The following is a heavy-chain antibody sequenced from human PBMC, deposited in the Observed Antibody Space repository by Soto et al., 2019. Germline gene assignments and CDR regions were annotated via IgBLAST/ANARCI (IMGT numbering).Heavy chain of an antibody. CDR3: ARDNPFNYAGFDV. CDR2: MNAKSGDT. J-gene: IGHJ6*02. V-gene: IGHV1-8*01. D-gene: IGHD3-16*01. CDR1: GYTFSDFD. Sequence: QAHLEQSGAELKRPGASVKVSCKASGYTFSDFDINWLRQASGQGPEWMGWMNAKSGDTFFHQSCQGKFNMTWDTSLSTAYMEVASLTSDDRAIYYCARDNPFNYAGFDVWGHGTTIAGSS.